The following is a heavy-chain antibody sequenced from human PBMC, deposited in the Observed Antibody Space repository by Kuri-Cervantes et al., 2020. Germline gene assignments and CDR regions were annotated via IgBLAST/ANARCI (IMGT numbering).Heavy chain of an antibody. D-gene: IGHD6-19*01. V-gene: IGHV4-39*01. Sequence: GSLRLSCTVSGGSISSYYWGWIRQPPGKGLEWIGSIYYSGSTYYNPSLKSRVTISVDTSKNQFSLKLSSVTAADTAVYYCASGRAGWLVPAMVRKRRNYWGQGTLVTVSS. J-gene: IGHJ4*02. CDR3: ASGRAGWLVPAMVRKRRNY. CDR2: IYYSGST. CDR1: GGSISSYY.